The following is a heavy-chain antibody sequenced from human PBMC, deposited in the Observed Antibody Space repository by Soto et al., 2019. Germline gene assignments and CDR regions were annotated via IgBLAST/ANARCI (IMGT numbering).Heavy chain of an antibody. J-gene: IGHJ6*02. CDR3: ARSQGSSTSLEIYYYYYYGMDV. D-gene: IGHD2-2*01. Sequence: QVQLVQSGAEVKKPGSSVKVSCKAYGGTFSSYAISWVRQAPGQGLEWMGGIIPIPGTANYAQKFQGRVTSTADESTSTAYMELSSMRSEDTAAYYCARSQGSSTSLEIYYYYYYGMDVWGQGTTVTVSS. CDR1: GGTFSSYA. V-gene: IGHV1-69*01. CDR2: IIPIPGTA.